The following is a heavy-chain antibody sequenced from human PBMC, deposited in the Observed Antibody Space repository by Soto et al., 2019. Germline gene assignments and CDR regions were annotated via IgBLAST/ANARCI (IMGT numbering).Heavy chain of an antibody. D-gene: IGHD1-26*01. CDR1: GFTFSSDW. Sequence: PGGSLRLSCAASGFTFSSDWMTWVRQAPGKGLEWVANIRKDGSKTSYLDSVRGRFTISRGNSKNTLYLQMNSLRAEDTAVYYCAKTFGSNWLLDYWGQGTLVTVSS. V-gene: IGHV3-7*05. CDR3: AKTFGSNWLLDY. CDR2: IRKDGSKT. J-gene: IGHJ4*02.